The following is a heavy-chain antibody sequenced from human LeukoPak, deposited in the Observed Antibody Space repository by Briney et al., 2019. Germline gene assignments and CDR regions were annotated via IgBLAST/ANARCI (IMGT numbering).Heavy chain of an antibody. V-gene: IGHV1-2*02. Sequence: ASVKVSCKASGYTFTGYYMHWVRQGPGQGLEWMGWINPNSGGTNYAQKFQGRVTMTRDTSINTAYMELSRLRSDDTAVFYCARDVLLWFGEFDYWGQGTLVTVSS. CDR2: INPNSGGT. CDR1: GYTFTGYY. J-gene: IGHJ4*02. CDR3: ARDVLLWFGEFDY. D-gene: IGHD3-10*01.